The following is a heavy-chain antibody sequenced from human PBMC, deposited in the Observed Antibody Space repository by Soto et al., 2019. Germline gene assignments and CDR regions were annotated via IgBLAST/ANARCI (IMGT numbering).Heavy chain of an antibody. D-gene: IGHD3-16*02. CDR2: IRGSGGST. CDR1: GFTFSSYA. Sequence: GGSLRLSCAASGFTFSSYAMSWVRQAPGKGLEWVSAIRGSGGSTYYADSVKGRFTISRDNSKNRLYLQMNSLRAEDTAVYYCAKGSDYVWGSYRSPFDYWGQGTLVTVSS. V-gene: IGHV3-23*01. J-gene: IGHJ4*02. CDR3: AKGSDYVWGSYRSPFDY.